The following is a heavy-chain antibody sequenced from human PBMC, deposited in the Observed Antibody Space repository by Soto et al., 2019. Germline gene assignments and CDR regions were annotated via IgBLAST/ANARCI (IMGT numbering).Heavy chain of an antibody. CDR1: GSATTKYY. CDR3: ARDTNGWSLYGLDV. CDR2: INPGGGSA. V-gene: IGHV1-46*01. J-gene: IGHJ6*02. D-gene: IGHD6-19*01. Sequence: QVDLVQSGAEVKRPGASVTISCKASGSATTKYYIHWVRQAPGRGLEWMVIINPGGGSARYAQKFQCRVTLYRDTSACTVFMDLSSLRSAATAVYYCARDTNGWSLYGLDVWGQGTTVTVSS.